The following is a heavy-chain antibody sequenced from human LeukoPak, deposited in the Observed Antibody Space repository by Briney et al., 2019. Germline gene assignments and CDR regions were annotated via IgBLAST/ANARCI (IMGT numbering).Heavy chain of an antibody. CDR1: GDGFDKYW. Sequence: GESLKISCRVSGDGFDKYWIGWVRHMSGEGLQWVAIIHPSSSATHYSPSFQGRVPISADKDITTAYLQWNSLRTSDTAIYFCARRAHLAQLGVDLFDPWGQGTLVTVSS. D-gene: IGHD2-8*01. CDR2: IHPSSSAT. J-gene: IGHJ5*02. V-gene: IGHV5-51*01. CDR3: ARRAHLAQLGVDLFDP.